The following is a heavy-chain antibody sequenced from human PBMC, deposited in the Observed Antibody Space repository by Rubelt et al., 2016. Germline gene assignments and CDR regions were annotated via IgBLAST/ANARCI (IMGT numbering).Heavy chain of an antibody. CDR3: AKGDARWALDY. CDR1: GFPVSSNY. Sequence: EVQVVESGGALIQPGGSLRLSCAASGFPVSSNYMSWVRLPPGKGLEWVSVIYSGGDAYYADSVKGRFTISRDKSKNTVFLQRNSLRTEDTAVYYCAKGDARWALDYWGQGTLVTVSS. D-gene: IGHD5-24*01. V-gene: IGHV3-53*01. CDR2: IYSGGDA. J-gene: IGHJ4*02.